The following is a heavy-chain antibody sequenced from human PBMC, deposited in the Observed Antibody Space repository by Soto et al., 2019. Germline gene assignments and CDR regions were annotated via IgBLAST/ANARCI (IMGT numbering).Heavy chain of an antibody. Sequence: QVQLVQSGAEVKKPGASVKVSCKASGYPFTGDYMHWVRQAPGQGLEWMGWINPRNGDTKYAQKFQGRVTMTRDTSISTEYMELSGLRSDDTAVYYCARVGHRCWFDPWGQGTLVIVSS. CDR2: INPRNGDT. CDR1: GYPFTGDY. CDR3: ARVGHRCWFDP. J-gene: IGHJ5*02. V-gene: IGHV1-2*02. D-gene: IGHD3-10*01.